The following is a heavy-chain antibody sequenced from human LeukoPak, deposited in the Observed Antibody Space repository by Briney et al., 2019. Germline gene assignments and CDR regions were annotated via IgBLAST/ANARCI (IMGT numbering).Heavy chain of an antibody. D-gene: IGHD1-26*01. V-gene: IGHV4-31*03. J-gene: IGHJ6*02. Sequence: KASETLSLTCTVSGGSISSGGYYWSWIRQHPGKGLEWIGYIYYSGSTYYNPSLKSRVTISVDTSKNQFSLKLSSVTAADTAVYYCARDRELGMDVWGQGTTVTVSS. CDR2: IYYSGST. CDR1: GGSISSGGYY. CDR3: ARDRELGMDV.